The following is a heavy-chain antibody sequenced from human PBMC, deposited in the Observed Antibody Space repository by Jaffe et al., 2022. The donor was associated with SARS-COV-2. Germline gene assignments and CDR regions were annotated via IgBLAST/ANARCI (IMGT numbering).Heavy chain of an antibody. V-gene: IGHV1-18*01. CDR2: ISAYNGNT. J-gene: IGHJ3*02. CDR1: GYTFTSYG. Sequence: QVQLVQSGAEVKKPGASVKVSCKASGYTFTSYGISWVRQAPGQGLEWMGWISAYNGNTNYAQKLQGRVTMTTDTSTSTAYMELRSLRSDDTAVYYCARDWGADYDFWTSEAFDIWGQGTMVTVSS. CDR3: ARDWGADYDFWTSEAFDI. D-gene: IGHD3-3*01.